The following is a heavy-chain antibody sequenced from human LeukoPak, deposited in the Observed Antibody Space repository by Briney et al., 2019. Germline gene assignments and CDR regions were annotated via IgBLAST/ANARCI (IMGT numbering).Heavy chain of an antibody. J-gene: IGHJ3*02. CDR3: ARDLYYDNGGYPIAI. V-gene: IGHV3-21*01. CDR2: ISSSSSYI. D-gene: IGHD3-22*01. Sequence: GGSLRLSCAASGFTFSSYSMNWVRQAPGKGLEWVSSISSSSSYIYYADSVKGRFTISRDNAKNSLYLQMNSLRAEDTAVYYCARDLYYDNGGYPIAIWGQGTMVTVSS. CDR1: GFTFSSYS.